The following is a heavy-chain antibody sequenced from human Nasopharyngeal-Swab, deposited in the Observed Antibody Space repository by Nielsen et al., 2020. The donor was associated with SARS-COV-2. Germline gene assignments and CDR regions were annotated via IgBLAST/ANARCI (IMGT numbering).Heavy chain of an antibody. Sequence: GESLEISCAASGFTFSSYAMSWVRQAPGKGLEWVPAISGSGGSTYYADSVKGRFTISRDNSKNTLYLQMNSLRAEDTAVYYCAKDIEYYDFWSGHYYYYMDVWGKGTTVTVSS. CDR1: GFTFSSYA. CDR3: AKDIEYYDFWSGHYYYYMDV. CDR2: ISGSGGST. D-gene: IGHD3-3*01. J-gene: IGHJ6*03. V-gene: IGHV3-23*01.